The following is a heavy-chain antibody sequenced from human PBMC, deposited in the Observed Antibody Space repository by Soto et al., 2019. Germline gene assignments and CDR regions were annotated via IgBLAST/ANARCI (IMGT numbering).Heavy chain of an antibody. V-gene: IGHV1-8*01. CDR1: GYTFTSYD. CDR2: MNPNSGNT. CDR3: ASLGSLGYCSGGSCYSYGMDV. D-gene: IGHD2-15*01. J-gene: IGHJ6*01. Sequence: ASVKVSCKASGYTFTSYDINWVRQATGQGLEWMGWMNPNSGNTGYAQKFQGRVTMTRNTSISTAYMELSSLRSEDTAVYYCASLGSLGYCSGGSCYSYGMDVWGQGTTVTVSS.